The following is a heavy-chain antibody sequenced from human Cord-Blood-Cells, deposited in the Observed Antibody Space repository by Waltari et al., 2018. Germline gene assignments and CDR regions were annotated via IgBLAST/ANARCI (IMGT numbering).Heavy chain of an antibody. CDR1: GFTFSSYG. D-gene: IGHD6-6*01. CDR2: ISYDGSNK. CDR3: AKDQYSSSYYYYGMDV. V-gene: IGHV3-30*18. Sequence: QVQLVESGGGVVQPGRSLRLSCAASGFTFSSYGMHWVRQAPGKGLEWVAVISYDGSNKYYADSVKGQFTISRDNSKNTLYLQMNSLRAEDTAVYYCAKDQYSSSYYYYGMDVWGQGP. J-gene: IGHJ6*02.